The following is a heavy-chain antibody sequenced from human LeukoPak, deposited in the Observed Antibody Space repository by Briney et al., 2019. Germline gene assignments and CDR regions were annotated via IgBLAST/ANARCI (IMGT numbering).Heavy chain of an antibody. Sequence: SETLSLTCTVSGGSISSSSYYWGWIRQPPGKGLGGMGSIYYSGSTYYNPSLKSRVTISVDTSQNQFSLKLSSVTTADTAVYYCARLGDRGYDSGGDYWGQGALVTVSS. J-gene: IGHJ4*02. D-gene: IGHD5-12*01. CDR2: IYYSGST. CDR1: GGSISSSSYY. CDR3: ARLGDRGYDSGGDY. V-gene: IGHV4-39*01.